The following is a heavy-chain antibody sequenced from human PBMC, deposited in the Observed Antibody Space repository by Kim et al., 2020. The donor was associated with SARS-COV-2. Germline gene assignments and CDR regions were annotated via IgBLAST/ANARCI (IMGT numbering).Heavy chain of an antibody. D-gene: IGHD2-15*01. V-gene: IGHV4-59*09. Sequence: LKSRVTLSVDTSKNQFSLKLSSGTATDTAVYYCARGHPYCRGGSCPLDYWGQGTLVTVSS. CDR3: ARGHPYCRGGSCPLDY. J-gene: IGHJ4*02.